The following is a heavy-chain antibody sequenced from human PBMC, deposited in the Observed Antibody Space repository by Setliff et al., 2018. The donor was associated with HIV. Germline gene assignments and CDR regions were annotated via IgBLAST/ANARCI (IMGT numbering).Heavy chain of an antibody. V-gene: IGHV3-33*01. CDR1: GFTFSSSG. Sequence: QSGGSLRLSCAASGFTFSSSGMHWVRQAPGKGLEWVAVIWYDGSYKNHADSVKGRFTISRDNSKTSLHLQMNSLRAEDTAVYYCARVPGWRAPFWGQGTLVTVSS. CDR3: ARVPGWRAPF. D-gene: IGHD6-19*01. J-gene: IGHJ4*02. CDR2: IWYDGSYK.